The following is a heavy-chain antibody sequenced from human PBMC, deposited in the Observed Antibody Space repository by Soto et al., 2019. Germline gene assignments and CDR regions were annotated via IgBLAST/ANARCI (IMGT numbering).Heavy chain of an antibody. J-gene: IGHJ4*02. CDR1: GFTFSNYG. Sequence: GGSLRLSCAASGFTFSNYGMHWVRQAPGKGLEWVAVISHDGSNKYYAESVKGRFTLSRDNSKNTLYLQMNSLRAEDSSVYYCAKDKFEFWSGYNPSSHCHGWGQGTLVTVSS. D-gene: IGHD3-3*01. CDR3: AKDKFEFWSGYNPSSHCHG. CDR2: ISHDGSNK. V-gene: IGHV3-30*18.